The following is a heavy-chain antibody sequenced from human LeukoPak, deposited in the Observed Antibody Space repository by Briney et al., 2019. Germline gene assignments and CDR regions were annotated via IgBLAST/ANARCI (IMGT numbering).Heavy chain of an antibody. V-gene: IGHV4-59*08. CDR1: GGSISSYH. J-gene: IGHJ4*02. D-gene: IGHD5-24*01. CDR2: IYYSGST. Sequence: KTSETLSLTCTVPGGSISSYHWSWIRQPPGKGLEWIGYIYYSGSTNYNPSLKSRVTISVDTSKNQFSLKLSSVTAADTAVYYCARLMATTTFDYRGQGTLVTVSS. CDR3: ARLMATTTFDY.